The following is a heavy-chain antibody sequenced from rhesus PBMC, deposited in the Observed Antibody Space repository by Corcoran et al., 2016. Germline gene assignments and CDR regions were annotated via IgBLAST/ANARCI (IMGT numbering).Heavy chain of an antibody. CDR2: IYGSRGST. V-gene: IGHV4S10*01. J-gene: IGHJ4*01. CDR1: GGSISDSYW. CDR3: ARDGSNYLLFDS. Sequence: QVQLQESGPGVVTPSETLSLTCAVPGGSISDSYWWGWVRQPPGKGLEWIGYIYGSRGSTEYNPSLKSRVTISKDTSNNQFSLKLRSVTAADTAVYYCARDGSNYLLFDSWGQGVLVTVSS. D-gene: IGHD2-2*01.